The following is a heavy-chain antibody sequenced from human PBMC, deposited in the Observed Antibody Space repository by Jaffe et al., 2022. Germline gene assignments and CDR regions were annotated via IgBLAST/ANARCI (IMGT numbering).Heavy chain of an antibody. V-gene: IGHV4-4*02. CDR1: GGSISSSNW. CDR2: IYHSGST. J-gene: IGHJ3*02. CDR3: ARGRYDYIWGSYRPDLDAFDI. D-gene: IGHD3-16*02. Sequence: QVQLQESGPGLVKPSGTLSLTCAVSGGSISSSNWWSWVRQPPGKGLEWIGEIYHSGSTNYNPSLKSRVTISVDKSKNQFSLKLSSVTAADTAVYYCARGRYDYIWGSYRPDLDAFDIWGQGTMVTVSS.